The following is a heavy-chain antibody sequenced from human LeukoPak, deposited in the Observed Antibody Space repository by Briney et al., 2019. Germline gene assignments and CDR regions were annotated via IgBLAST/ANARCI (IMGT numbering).Heavy chain of an antibody. V-gene: IGHV1-46*01. CDR2: INPSGGST. D-gene: IGHD3-22*01. J-gene: IGHJ4*02. Sequence: GASVKVSCKASGYTFTSYYMHWVRQAPGQGLEWMGIINPSGGSTSYAQKFQGRVTMTRDTSTSTVYMELSSLRSEDTAVYYCARMYYYDSGGYVPFDYWGQGTLVTVSS. CDR3: ARMYYYDSGGYVPFDY. CDR1: GYTFTSYY.